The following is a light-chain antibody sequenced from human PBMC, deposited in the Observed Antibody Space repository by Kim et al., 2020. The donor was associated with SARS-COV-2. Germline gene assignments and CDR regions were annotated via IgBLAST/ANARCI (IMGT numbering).Light chain of an antibody. CDR2: EAS. Sequence: DTQMTQSPSTLSASVGDRVTITCRASQNINSGLVWYQQRPGKAPRLLIYEASNLESGVPSRFSGSGSGTEFTLTINSLQPDDFATYYCQQYDGLSTFGQGTKVDIK. J-gene: IGKJ1*01. V-gene: IGKV1-5*03. CDR3: QQYDGLST. CDR1: QNINSG.